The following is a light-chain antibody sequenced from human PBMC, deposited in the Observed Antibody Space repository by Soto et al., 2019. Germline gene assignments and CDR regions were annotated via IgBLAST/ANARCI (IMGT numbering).Light chain of an antibody. J-gene: IGKJ1*01. Sequence: IQMTQSPSSLSASVGDRLSITCRASQVITNDLGWYQQKPGKAPKLLIYAASSLQSGVPSRFSGSGSGTDFTLTISSLQPEDFATYYCQQSYSTPWTFGQGTKVDIK. CDR2: AAS. CDR3: QQSYSTPWT. CDR1: QVITND. V-gene: IGKV1-39*01.